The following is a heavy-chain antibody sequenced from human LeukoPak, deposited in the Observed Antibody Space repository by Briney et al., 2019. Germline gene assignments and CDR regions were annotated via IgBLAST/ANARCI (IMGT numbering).Heavy chain of an antibody. V-gene: IGHV3-30*02. D-gene: IGHD2-15*01. CDR1: GFTFSNYG. CDR3: AKDPYCSGGSCYQYYFDY. CDR2: IRSDGSDK. J-gene: IGHJ4*02. Sequence: GGSLRLSCAASGFTFSNYGMHWVRQAPGKGLEWVAFIRSDGSDKYYTASVKGRFTISRDNSKNTLYLQMNSLRAEDTAVYYCAKDPYCSGGSCYQYYFDYWGQGTLVTVSS.